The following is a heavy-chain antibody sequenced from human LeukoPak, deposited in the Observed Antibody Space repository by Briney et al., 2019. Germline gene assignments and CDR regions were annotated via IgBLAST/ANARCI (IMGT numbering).Heavy chain of an antibody. D-gene: IGHD2-2*02. CDR1: GFTVSSNY. Sequence: GGSLRLSCAASGFTVSSNYMSWVRQAPGKGLEWVSVIYSGGSTYYTDSVKGRFTISRDNSKNTLYLQMNSLRAEDTAVYYCARGYCSSTSCYTSPFDYWGQGTLVTVSS. J-gene: IGHJ4*02. V-gene: IGHV3-53*01. CDR3: ARGYCSSTSCYTSPFDY. CDR2: IYSGGST.